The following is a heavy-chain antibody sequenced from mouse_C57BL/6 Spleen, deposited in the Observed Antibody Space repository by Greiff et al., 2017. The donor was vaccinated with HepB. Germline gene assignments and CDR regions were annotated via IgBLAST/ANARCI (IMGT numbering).Heavy chain of an antibody. D-gene: IGHD1-1*01. V-gene: IGHV1-85*01. CDR2: IYPRDGST. J-gene: IGHJ2*01. CDR3: ARGYYGSSPYYFDY. CDR1: GYTFTSYD. Sequence: VQLQQSGPELVKPGASVKLSCKASGYTFTSYDINWVKQRPGQGLEWIGWIYPRDGSTKYNEKFKGKATLTVDTSSSTAYRELHSLTSEDSAVYFCARGYYGSSPYYFDYWGQGTTLTVSS.